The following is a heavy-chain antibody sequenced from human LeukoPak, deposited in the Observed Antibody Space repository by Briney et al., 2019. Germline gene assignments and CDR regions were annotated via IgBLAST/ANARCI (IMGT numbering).Heavy chain of an antibody. Sequence: GGSLRLSCAASGFSVSGNYMAWVRQAPGKGLEWVSVIYRSGNTYYADPVKGRFTISSDNSRNTLHLQMNSLRVEDMAVYYCAREMPGHRYYDSSPLGYWGQGTLVTVSS. V-gene: IGHV3-53*01. CDR2: IYRSGNT. J-gene: IGHJ4*02. CDR3: AREMPGHRYYDSSPLGY. D-gene: IGHD3-22*01. CDR1: GFSVSGNY.